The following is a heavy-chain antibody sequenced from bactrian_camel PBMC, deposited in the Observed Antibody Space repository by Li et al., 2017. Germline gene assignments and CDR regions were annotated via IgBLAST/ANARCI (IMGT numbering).Heavy chain of an antibody. D-gene: IGHD5*01. CDR2: ISSDGTT. Sequence: HVQLVESGGGSVQDGETLSLSCVASGVTFDEADMNWFRQTPGNECELVSRISSDGTTYYADSVKGRFTISRDNAENTVYLQLNSLKTEDTGMYYCAGAGALGLWGQGTQVTVS. J-gene: IGHJ4*01. CDR3: AGAGALGL. CDR1: GVTFDEAD. V-gene: IGHV3S63*01.